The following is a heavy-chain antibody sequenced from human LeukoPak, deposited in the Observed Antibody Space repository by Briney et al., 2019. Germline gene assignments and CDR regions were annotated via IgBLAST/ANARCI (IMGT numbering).Heavy chain of an antibody. D-gene: IGHD3-9*01. V-gene: IGHV3-7*02. CDR2: TKQDGSEK. CDR1: GFTFSSFW. J-gene: IGHJ4*02. CDR3: ASGRITTFSY. Sequence: PGGSLRLSCAASGFTFSSFWMSWVRQAPGKGLEWVANTKQDGSEKYYVDSVKGRFTISRDNAKNSLYLQMNSLRAEDTGVYYCASGRITTFSYWGQGTLVTVSS.